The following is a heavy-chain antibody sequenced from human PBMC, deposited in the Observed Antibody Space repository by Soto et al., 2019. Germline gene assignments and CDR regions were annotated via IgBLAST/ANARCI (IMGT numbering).Heavy chain of an antibody. CDR3: AKSPLLWFGELKSNFDY. D-gene: IGHD3-10*01. CDR2: ISGSGGST. Sequence: EVQLLESGGGLVQPGGSRRLSCAASGCTISSYAMSWVRQAPGKGLEWVSAISGSGGSTYYADSVKGRFTISRDNSKNTLYLQMNSLRAEDTAVYYCAKSPLLWFGELKSNFDYWGQGTLVTVSS. J-gene: IGHJ4*02. CDR1: GCTISSYA. V-gene: IGHV3-23*01.